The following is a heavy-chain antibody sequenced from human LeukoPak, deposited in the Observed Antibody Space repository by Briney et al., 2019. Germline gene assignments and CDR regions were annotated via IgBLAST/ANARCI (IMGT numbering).Heavy chain of an antibody. CDR1: GFTVSSNY. D-gene: IGHD3-22*01. CDR2: IYSGGST. Sequence: GGSLRLSCAASGFTVSSNYMSWVRQAPGKGLEWVSVIYSGGSTYYADSVKGRFTISRDNSKNTLYLQMNSLRAEDTAVYYCARALFSYDSSGYYPPHFDYWGQGTLVTVSS. CDR3: ARALFSYDSSGYYPPHFDY. V-gene: IGHV3-53*01. J-gene: IGHJ4*02.